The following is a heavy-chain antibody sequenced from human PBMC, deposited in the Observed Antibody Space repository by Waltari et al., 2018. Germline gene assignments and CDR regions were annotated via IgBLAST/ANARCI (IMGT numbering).Heavy chain of an antibody. CDR3: ARRTAYDYVWGSYRSNRDAFDI. CDR1: GGSISSHY. CDR2: IYYSGST. J-gene: IGHJ3*02. V-gene: IGHV4-59*11. D-gene: IGHD3-16*02. Sequence: QVQLQESGPGLVKPSETLSLTCTVSGGSISSHYWSWIRQPPGKGLEWIGYIYYSGSTNYNPSPKSRVTISVDTSKNQFSLKLSSVTAADTAVYYCARRTAYDYVWGSYRSNRDAFDIWGQGTMVTVSS.